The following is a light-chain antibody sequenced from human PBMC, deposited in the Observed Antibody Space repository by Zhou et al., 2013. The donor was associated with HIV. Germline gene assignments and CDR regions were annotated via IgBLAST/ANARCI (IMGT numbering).Light chain of an antibody. J-gene: IGKJ2*01. Sequence: DIQMTQSPSTLSASIGDRVTITCRASQSISSWLAWYQQKPGKAPKVLIYKASSLESGVPSRFSGSGSGTEFTLTISSLQSDDFATYYCQQYNTYSPFTFGQGTKVEIK. CDR2: KAS. V-gene: IGKV1-5*03. CDR3: QQYNTYSPFT. CDR1: QSISSW.